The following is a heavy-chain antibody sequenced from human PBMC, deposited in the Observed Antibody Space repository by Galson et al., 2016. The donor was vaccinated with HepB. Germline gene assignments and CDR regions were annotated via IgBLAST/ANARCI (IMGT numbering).Heavy chain of an antibody. D-gene: IGHD1-26*01. CDR2: IYPGDSDT. V-gene: IGHV5-51*01. J-gene: IGHJ4*02. CDR3: ARGIYGSVKVGFYFDY. CDR1: GDNFNTYW. Sequence: QSGAEVKEPGQSLKISCTGSGDNFNTYWVGWVRQLPGKGLEWMGVIYPGDSDTRYSPSFEGQVTISVDKSISTAYLQWSSLKASDTAMYYCARGIYGSVKVGFYFDYWGQGTRVTVSS.